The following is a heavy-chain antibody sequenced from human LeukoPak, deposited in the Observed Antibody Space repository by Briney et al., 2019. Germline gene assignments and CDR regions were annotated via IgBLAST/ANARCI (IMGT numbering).Heavy chain of an antibody. CDR1: GAIFTSYS. J-gene: IGHJ6*03. CDR3: ARVGRGRGSLPNSHYDMDV. Sequence: ASVTVSCTSSGAIFTSYSVSWGRQAPGQGLEWKGGTIPMFGSADYAQKFQGRVSISTEQSTTIVYMELSSLTFEDTAVYYCARVGRGRGSLPNSHYDMDVWGKGTTVTVSS. V-gene: IGHV1-69*05. CDR2: TIPMFGSA. D-gene: IGHD1-26*01.